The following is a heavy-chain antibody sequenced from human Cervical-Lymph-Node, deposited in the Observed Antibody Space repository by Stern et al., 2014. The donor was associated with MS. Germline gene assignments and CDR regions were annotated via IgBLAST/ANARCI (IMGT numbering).Heavy chain of an antibody. CDR1: GFTFSSYA. V-gene: IGHV3-23*01. Sequence: EVQLLESGGTLVQPGGSLRLSCAVSGFTFSSYAMSWVRQAPGQGLELVSVISGSDESTFYAEYVKGRFTISRDNSKNTLFLQMNSLRAEDTAVYYCAKVYGSGPFDYWGQGTLVTVSS. CDR3: AKVYGSGPFDY. J-gene: IGHJ4*02. CDR2: ISGSDEST. D-gene: IGHD6-19*01.